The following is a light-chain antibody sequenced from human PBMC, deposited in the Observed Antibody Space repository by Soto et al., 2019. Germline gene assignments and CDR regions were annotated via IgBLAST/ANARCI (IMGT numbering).Light chain of an antibody. CDR2: GAS. CDR1: QSVSNNY. CDR3: QQYGSSGT. V-gene: IGKV3-20*01. Sequence: EILLTQSPGTLSLSPGERATLSCRASQSVSNNYLAWYQQKPGQAPRLLIYGASNRATGIPDRSSGSGSGTDFTLTISRLEPEDFAVYYCQQYGSSGTFGQGTKVDI. J-gene: IGKJ1*01.